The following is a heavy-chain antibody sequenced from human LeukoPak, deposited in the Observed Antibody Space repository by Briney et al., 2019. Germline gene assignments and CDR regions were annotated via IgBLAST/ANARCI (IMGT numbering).Heavy chain of an antibody. V-gene: IGHV3-74*01. CDR3: ARGSLLERRIGVRGMDV. Sequence: GGSLRLSCVASGFTLSTYWMHWVRQAPGKGLVWVSRINSDGSATSYADSVMVRFTISRDSAKNTLYLQMNSLRPEDTAVYYCARGSLLERRIGVRGMDVWGQGTTVTVYS. CDR2: INSDGSAT. J-gene: IGHJ6*02. D-gene: IGHD1-1*01. CDR1: GFTLSTYW.